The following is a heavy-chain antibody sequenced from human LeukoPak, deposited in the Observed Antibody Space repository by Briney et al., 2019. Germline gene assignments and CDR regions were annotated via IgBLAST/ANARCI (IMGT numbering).Heavy chain of an antibody. V-gene: IGHV4-34*01. J-gene: IGHJ5*02. Sequence: SETLSLTCAVYGGSFSGYYWSWIRQPPGKGLEWIGEINHSGGTKYNPSLKSRVTISVDTSKNQFSLKLSSVTAADTAVYYCARLRGATVAHNWFDPWGHGTLVTVSS. CDR2: INHSGGT. D-gene: IGHD6-19*01. CDR3: ARLRGATVAHNWFDP. CDR1: GGSFSGYY.